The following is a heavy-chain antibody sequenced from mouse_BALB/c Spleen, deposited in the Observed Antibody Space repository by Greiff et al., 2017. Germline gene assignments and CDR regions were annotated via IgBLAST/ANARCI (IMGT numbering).Heavy chain of an antibody. D-gene: IGHD2-12*01. Sequence: EVMLVESGGGLVKPGGSLKLSCAASGFTFSSYAMSWVRQTPEKRLEWVASISSGGSTYYPDSVKGRFTISRDNARNILYLQMSSLRSEDTAMYYCARGHDEFAYWGQGTLVTVSA. V-gene: IGHV5-6-5*01. J-gene: IGHJ3*01. CDR3: ARGHDEFAY. CDR2: ISSGGST. CDR1: GFTFSSYA.